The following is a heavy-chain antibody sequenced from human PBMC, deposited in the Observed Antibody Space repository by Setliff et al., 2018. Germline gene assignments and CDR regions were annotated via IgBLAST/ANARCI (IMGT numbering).Heavy chain of an antibody. J-gene: IGHJ4*02. CDR3: ARGRYFESSSYYFPFDY. V-gene: IGHV4-59*12. D-gene: IGHD3-22*01. CDR2: IYYSGAT. Sequence: PSETLSLTCSVSGDSINPYYWTWIRQPPGKGLEWIGFIYYSGATTYNPSLKSRVTISIDSSKNQMSLRMTSVTAADTAVYYCARGRYFESSSYYFPFDYWGLGTLVTVSS. CDR1: GDSINPYY.